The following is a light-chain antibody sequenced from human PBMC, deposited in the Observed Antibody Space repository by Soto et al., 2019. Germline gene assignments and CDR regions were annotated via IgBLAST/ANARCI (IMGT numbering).Light chain of an antibody. J-gene: IGLJ1*01. V-gene: IGLV2-8*01. CDR1: SSDVGGYSY. CDR2: EVS. CDR3: SSYAGSNNYV. Sequence: QSVLTQPPSASGSPGQSVTISCTGTSSDVGGYSYVSWYQQHPGKAPKLMIYEVSKRPSGVPDRFSGSKSGNTASLTVSGLQAEDEADYYCSSYAGSNNYVFGTGTKVT.